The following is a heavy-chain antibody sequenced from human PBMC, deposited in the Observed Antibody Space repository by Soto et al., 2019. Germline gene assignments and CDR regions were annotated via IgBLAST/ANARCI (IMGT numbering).Heavy chain of an antibody. CDR3: AKETHCSSTSCYTYYYYGMDV. D-gene: IGHD2-2*01. V-gene: IGHV3-9*01. CDR2: ISWNSGSI. CDR1: GFTFDDYA. J-gene: IGHJ6*02. Sequence: GGSLRLSCAASGFTFDDYAMHWVRQAPGKGLEWVSGISWNSGSIGYADSVEGRFTISRDNAKNSLYLQMNSLRAEDTALYYCAKETHCSSTSCYTYYYYGMDVWGQGTTVTVSS.